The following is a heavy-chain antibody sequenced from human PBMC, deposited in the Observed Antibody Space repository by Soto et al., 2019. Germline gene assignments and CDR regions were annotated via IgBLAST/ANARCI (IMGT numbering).Heavy chain of an antibody. CDR2: IRSEANGGTT. J-gene: IGHJ4*02. V-gene: IGHV3-49*04. D-gene: IGHD1-26*01. CDR1: GFTFADYT. CDR3: TRVGKFDY. Sequence: GSLRLACTGSGFTFADYTMSWVRQAPGKGLEWVGLIRSEANGGTTHYAASVHGGFIISRDDSRGIAFLQMNNLKSEDTAVYYCTRVGKFDYWGQGTLVTVPQ.